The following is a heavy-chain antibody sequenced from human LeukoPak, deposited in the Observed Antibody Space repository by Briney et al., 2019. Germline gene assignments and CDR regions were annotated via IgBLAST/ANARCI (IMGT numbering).Heavy chain of an antibody. D-gene: IGHD3-22*01. CDR3: ARGGLHVMVIVWYFDL. V-gene: IGHV3-7*01. Sequence: GGSLRLSCAASGFTFSSYWMSWVRQAPGKGLEWVANIKQDGSEKYYVDSVKGRFTISRDNAKNSLYLQMNSLRAEDTAVYYCARGGLHVMVIVWYFDLWGRGTLVTVSS. CDR1: GFTFSSYW. CDR2: IKQDGSEK. J-gene: IGHJ2*01.